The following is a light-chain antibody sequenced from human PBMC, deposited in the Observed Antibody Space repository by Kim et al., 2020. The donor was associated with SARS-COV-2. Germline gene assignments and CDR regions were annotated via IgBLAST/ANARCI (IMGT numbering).Light chain of an antibody. J-gene: IGKJ4*01. V-gene: IGKV3-15*01. CDR2: GAS. Sequence: EIVMTQSPATLSVSPGERVTLSCRASQSIRTTKLAWYQQKPGQAPRLLIYGASSRATGIPPRFSGSGSGTEFTLTISSLQSEDFGIYYCQQYDDWLALTFGGGTKVDIK. CDR3: QQYDDWLALT. CDR1: QSIRTTK.